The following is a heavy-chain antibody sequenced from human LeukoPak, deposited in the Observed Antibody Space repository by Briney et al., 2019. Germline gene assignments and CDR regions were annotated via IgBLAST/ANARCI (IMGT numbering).Heavy chain of an antibody. CDR1: GGSISSYY. CDR2: VYYSGST. Sequence: MPSETLSLTCTVSGGSISSYYWSWIRQPPGKGLELIGYVYYSGSTNYNPSLKSRVTMSVDTSKNQFSLKLRSVTAADTAVYYCARHTTSWWFFDPWGQGTLLTVSS. V-gene: IGHV4-59*08. D-gene: IGHD2-2*01. J-gene: IGHJ5*02. CDR3: ARHTTSWWFFDP.